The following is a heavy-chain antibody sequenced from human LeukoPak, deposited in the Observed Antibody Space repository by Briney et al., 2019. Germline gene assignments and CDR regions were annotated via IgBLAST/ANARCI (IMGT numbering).Heavy chain of an antibody. V-gene: IGHV4-59*01. CDR2: IYYSGST. D-gene: IGHD3-3*01. CDR1: GGSISSYY. CDR3: AISIPYYDFRSGYSQPGAFDI. J-gene: IGHJ3*02. Sequence: PSETLSLTCTVSGGSISSYYWSWIRQPPGKGLEWIGYIYYSGSTNYNPSLKSRVTISVDTSKNQFSLKLSSVTAADTAVYYCAISIPYYDFRSGYSQPGAFDIWGQGTMVTVSS.